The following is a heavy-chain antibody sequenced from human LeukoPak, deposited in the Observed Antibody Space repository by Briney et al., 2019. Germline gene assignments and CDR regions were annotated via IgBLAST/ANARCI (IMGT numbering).Heavy chain of an antibody. CDR1: GGSISSGGYS. CDR2: IYHSGST. Sequence: SQTLSLTCAVSGGSISSGGYSWSWIRQPPGKGLEWIGYIYHSGSTYYNPSLKSRVTISVDRSKNQFSLKLSSVTAADTAVYYCARVGYDFWSGYYPFDYWGQGTLVTVSS. J-gene: IGHJ4*02. D-gene: IGHD3-3*01. V-gene: IGHV4-30-2*01. CDR3: ARVGYDFWSGYYPFDY.